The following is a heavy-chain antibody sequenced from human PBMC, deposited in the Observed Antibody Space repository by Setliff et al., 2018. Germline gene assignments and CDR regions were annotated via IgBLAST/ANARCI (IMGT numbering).Heavy chain of an antibody. D-gene: IGHD3-10*01. Sequence: GASVKVSCKASGYTFTSYAMNWVRQAPGQGLEWMGWISAYNGNTNYAQKLQGRVTMTTDTSTSTAYMELRSLRSDDTAVYYCARDQGRDYYYYYYMDVWGKGTTVTVSS. CDR1: GYTFTSYA. CDR3: ARDQGRDYYYYYYMDV. CDR2: ISAYNGNT. J-gene: IGHJ6*03. V-gene: IGHV1-18*01.